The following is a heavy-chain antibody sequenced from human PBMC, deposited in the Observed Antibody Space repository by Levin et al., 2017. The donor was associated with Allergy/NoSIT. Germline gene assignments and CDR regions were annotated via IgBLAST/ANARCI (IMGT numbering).Heavy chain of an antibody. CDR2: ISSSDETI. CDR1: GFTFSDYY. CDR3: ARVGDYSGSRRHATLDY. J-gene: IGHJ4*02. V-gene: IGHV3-11*01. Sequence: GGSLRLSCAVSGFTFSDYYMSWIRQPPGKGLEWISYISSSDETIYYADSVKGRFTISRDNAKNSLYLQMNSLRAEDTAVYYCARVGDYSGSRRHATLDYWGQGSLVTVSS. D-gene: IGHD3-10*01.